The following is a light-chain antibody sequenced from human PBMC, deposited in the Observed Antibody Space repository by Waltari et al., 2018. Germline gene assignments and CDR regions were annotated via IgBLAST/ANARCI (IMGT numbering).Light chain of an antibody. J-gene: IGKJ4*01. V-gene: IGKV3-15*01. Sequence: EIVMTQSPATLSVSPGERATLSCRASQSVSSNLAWYQQKPGQAPRLLIYRASTRATDIPARFSGSGSGTELTLTISSLQSEDFAVYYCQQYNNWPLTFGGGTKVEIK. CDR1: QSVSSN. CDR2: RAS. CDR3: QQYNNWPLT.